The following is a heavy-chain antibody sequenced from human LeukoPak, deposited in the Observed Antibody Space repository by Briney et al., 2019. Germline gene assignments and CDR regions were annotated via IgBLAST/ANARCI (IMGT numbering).Heavy chain of an antibody. CDR1: GGSFSGYY. CDR2: INHSGST. Sequence: PSETLSLTCGVYGGSFSGYYWSWLRQPPGKGLEWIGEINHSGSTNYNSSLKSRVTISVDTSKNQFSLKLSSVTAADTAVYYCARKSLWFGGYFDYWGQGTLVTVSS. D-gene: IGHD3-10*01. J-gene: IGHJ4*02. CDR3: ARKSLWFGGYFDY. V-gene: IGHV4-34*01.